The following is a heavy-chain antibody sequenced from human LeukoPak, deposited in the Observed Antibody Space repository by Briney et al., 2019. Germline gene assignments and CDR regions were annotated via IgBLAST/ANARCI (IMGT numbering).Heavy chain of an antibody. CDR1: GFTFSTYA. Sequence: GGSLRLSCAASGFTFSTYAMTWVRQAPGKGLEWVGRIKAKAHGGTIEYAAPVKGRFIISRDDSKNTLYLQMNSLKTEDTAVYYCTTDGVGVEGATYDNWGRGTLVSVSS. CDR2: IKAKAHGGTI. D-gene: IGHD1-26*01. CDR3: TTDGVGVEGATYDN. V-gene: IGHV3-15*01. J-gene: IGHJ4*02.